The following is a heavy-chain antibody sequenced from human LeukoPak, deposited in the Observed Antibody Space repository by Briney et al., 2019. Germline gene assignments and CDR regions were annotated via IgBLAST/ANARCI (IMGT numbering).Heavy chain of an antibody. CDR1: GGSISSGGYS. J-gene: IGHJ4*02. V-gene: IGHV4-30-2*01. Sequence: SETLSLTCAVSGGSISSGGYSWSWIRQPPGTGLEWIGYIYHSGSTYYNPSLKSRVTISVDRSKNQFSLKLSSVTAADTAVYYCARAGSTRAGFDYWGQGTLVTVSS. CDR2: IYHSGST. CDR3: ARAGSTRAGFDY.